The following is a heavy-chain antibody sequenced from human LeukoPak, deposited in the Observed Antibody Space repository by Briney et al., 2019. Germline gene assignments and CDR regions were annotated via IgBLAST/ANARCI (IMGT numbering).Heavy chain of an antibody. CDR3: LLAETTYCSSTRCSYFDH. Sequence: PGESLKISCRGSAYSFTSYWIGWVRQMPGKGLEWMGIIYPGDSDTRYSPSFQGQVTISADKSISTAYLQWSSLKASDTAMYYCLLAETTYCSSTRCSYFDHWGQGTLVTVSS. CDR2: IYPGDSDT. CDR1: AYSFTSYW. J-gene: IGHJ4*02. D-gene: IGHD2-2*01. V-gene: IGHV5-51*01.